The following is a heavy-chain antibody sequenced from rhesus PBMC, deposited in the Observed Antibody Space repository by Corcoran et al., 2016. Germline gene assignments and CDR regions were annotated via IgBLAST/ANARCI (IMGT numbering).Heavy chain of an antibody. Sequence: QVQLQESGPGVVKPSETLSLTCAVSGGSISDSYRWRWIRQPPGKGLEWVGHIYGSMKSTNYNPSLKSRVTISKDTSKNQFSLKLSSVTAADTAVYYCARGITIFGVVIPPYNRFDVWGPGVLVTVSS. CDR1: GGSISDSYR. CDR3: ARGITIFGVVIPPYNRFDV. V-gene: IGHV4S10*01. D-gene: IGHD3-3*01. CDR2: IYGSMKST. J-gene: IGHJ5-1*01.